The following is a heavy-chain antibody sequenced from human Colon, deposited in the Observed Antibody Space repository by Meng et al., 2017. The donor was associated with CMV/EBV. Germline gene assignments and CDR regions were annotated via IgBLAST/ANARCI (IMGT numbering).Heavy chain of an antibody. J-gene: IGHJ1*01. Sequence: QGQLVQSGAEVRMPGASVKVSCKASGYSFTGYYIHWVRQAPGPGLEWMGWMDPTTGRTDYAQKFQGTVTMTRDTSISTAYLELSRLTSDDTAVYYCASHSSYVWGSHHWGQGTLVTVSS. CDR1: GYSFTGYY. D-gene: IGHD3-16*01. CDR2: MDPTTGRT. CDR3: ASHSSYVWGSHH. V-gene: IGHV1-2*02.